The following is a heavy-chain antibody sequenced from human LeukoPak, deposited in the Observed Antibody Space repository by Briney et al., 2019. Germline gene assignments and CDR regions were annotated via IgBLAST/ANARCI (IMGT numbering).Heavy chain of an antibody. J-gene: IGHJ3*02. CDR3: ARAHAKIAVAGSFAFDI. V-gene: IGHV4-61*01. Sequence: SETLSLTCTVSGGSISSGSYYWSWIRQPPGKGLEWIGYIYYSGSTNYNPSLKSRVTISVDTSKNQFSLKLSSVTAADTAVYYCARAHAKIAVAGSFAFDIWGQGTMVTVSS. CDR2: IYYSGST. D-gene: IGHD6-19*01. CDR1: GGSISSGSYY.